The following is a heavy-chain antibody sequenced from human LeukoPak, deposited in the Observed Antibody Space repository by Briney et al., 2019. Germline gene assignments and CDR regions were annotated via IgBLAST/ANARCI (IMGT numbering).Heavy chain of an antibody. V-gene: IGHV3-21*01. CDR1: EFTVSSHY. Sequence: GGSLRLSCTTFEFTVSSHYMAWVRQAPGKGLEWVSSITSSSSYIYYADSVRGRFTISRDNAKNSLSLQMNSLRAEDTAVYYCARDYYGSGKTAFDPWGQGTLVTVSS. CDR3: ARDYYGSGKTAFDP. D-gene: IGHD3-10*01. CDR2: ITSSSSYI. J-gene: IGHJ5*02.